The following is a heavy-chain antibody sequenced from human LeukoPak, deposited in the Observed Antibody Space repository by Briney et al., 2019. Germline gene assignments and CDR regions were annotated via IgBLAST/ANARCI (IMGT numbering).Heavy chain of an antibody. D-gene: IGHD3-10*01. J-gene: IGHJ5*02. V-gene: IGHV1-18*01. CDR3: ARGSITMVRGVIYDNWFDP. CDR2: ISAYNGNT. Sequence: ASVKVSCKTSGYTFTSYGISWVRQAPGQGLEWMGWISAYNGNTNYAQKLQGRVTMTTDTSTSTAYMELRSLRSDDTAVYYCARGSITMVRGVIYDNWFDPWGQGTLVTVSS. CDR1: GYTFTSYG.